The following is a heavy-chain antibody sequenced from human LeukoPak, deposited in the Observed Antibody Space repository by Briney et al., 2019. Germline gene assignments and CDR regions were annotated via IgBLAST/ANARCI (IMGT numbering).Heavy chain of an antibody. CDR3: ARQTIAAAGTDFDY. CDR2: IYPGDSDT. D-gene: IGHD6-13*01. J-gene: IGHJ4*02. V-gene: IGHV5-51*01. CDR1: GSIFTSYW. Sequence: KPGASLKISCKGSGSIFTSYWIGWVRQLPGKGLEWMGIIYPGDSDTRYSPSFQGQVTISADKSISTAYLQWSSLKASDTAMYYCARQTIAAAGTDFDYWGQGTLVTVSS.